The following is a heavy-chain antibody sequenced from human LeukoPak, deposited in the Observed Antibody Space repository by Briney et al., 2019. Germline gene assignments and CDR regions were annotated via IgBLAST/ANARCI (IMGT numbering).Heavy chain of an antibody. J-gene: IGHJ5*02. Sequence: SQTLSLTCTVSGGSISSGSYNWSWIRQPPGKGLEWIGRIYTCGSTNYNPSLKSRVTISVDTSKNQFSLKLSSVTAADTAVYYCARSPRYYDFWSGSDWFDPWGQGTLVTVSS. CDR1: GGSISSGSYN. CDR3: ARSPRYYDFWSGSDWFDP. V-gene: IGHV4-61*02. CDR2: IYTCGST. D-gene: IGHD3-3*01.